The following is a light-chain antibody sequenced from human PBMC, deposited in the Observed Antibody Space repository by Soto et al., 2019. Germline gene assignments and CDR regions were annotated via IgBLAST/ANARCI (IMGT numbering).Light chain of an antibody. CDR1: QSISSSY. CDR2: AAS. CDR3: QQYGSSSYT. V-gene: IGKV3-20*01. Sequence: EIVLTQSPGTLSLSPGERATLSCRASQSISSSYLAWYQQKPGQAPRLLIYAASSRATGIPDRFSGSGSGTDCTLTNSGVEPEEYAVYYCQQYGSSSYTFGQGTQVEIK. J-gene: IGKJ2*01.